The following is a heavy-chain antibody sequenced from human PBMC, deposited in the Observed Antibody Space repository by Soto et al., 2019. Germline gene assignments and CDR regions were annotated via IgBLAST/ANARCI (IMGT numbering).Heavy chain of an antibody. D-gene: IGHD3-9*01. CDR3: ARGYYDILTGYLGPYYYYGMDV. J-gene: IGHJ6*02. V-gene: IGHV1-69*13. CDR2: IIPIFGTA. CDR1: GGTFSSYA. Sequence: GASVKVSCKASGGTFSSYAISWVRQAPGQGLEWMGGIIPIFGTANYAQKFQGRVTITADESTSTAYMELSSLRSEDTAVYYCARGYYDILTGYLGPYYYYGMDVWGQGTTVTVSS.